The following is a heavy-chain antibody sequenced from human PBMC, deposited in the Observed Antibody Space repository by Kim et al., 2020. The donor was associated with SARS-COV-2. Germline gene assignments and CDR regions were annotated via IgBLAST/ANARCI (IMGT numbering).Heavy chain of an antibody. CDR1: GFTFSSYS. CDR3: ARSQFCSDYTCRPHW. CDR2: IGPNGYYI. J-gene: IGHJ5*01. V-gene: IGHV3-21*01. D-gene: IGHD3-3*01. Sequence: GGSLRLSCSCAASGFTFSSYSMNWVRQAPGKGLEWVSTIGPNGYYIYYADSVKGRFTISRDNAANSLFLQMDSLRADDTAIYYCARSQFCSDYTCRPHW.